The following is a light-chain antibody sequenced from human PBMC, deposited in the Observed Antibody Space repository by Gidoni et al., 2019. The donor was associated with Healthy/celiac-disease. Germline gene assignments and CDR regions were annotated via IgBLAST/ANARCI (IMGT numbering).Light chain of an antibody. V-gene: IGKV3-11*01. CDR3: QQRSNWPIT. Sequence: EIVLTPSPATLSLSPGERATLSCRASQSVSSYLAWYQQKPGQAPRLLIYDASNRATGIPDRFSGSGSGTDFTLTISSLEPEDFAVYYCQQRSNWPITFGQGTRLEIK. CDR2: DAS. CDR1: QSVSSY. J-gene: IGKJ5*01.